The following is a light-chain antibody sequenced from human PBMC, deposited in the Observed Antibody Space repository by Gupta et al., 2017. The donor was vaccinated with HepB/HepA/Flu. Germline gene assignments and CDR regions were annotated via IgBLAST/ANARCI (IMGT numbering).Light chain of an antibody. J-gene: IGKJ1*01. CDR1: HDINNF. Sequence: DIPMPPSPSSLSASVGDRVTITCRASHDINNFLAWYQQKPGKVPKVLIYAASTLQSGVASRCSGSGSGKDFTLTSRRLQAEDVATYYCQKYDRALWTFGQGTKVEIK. CDR3: QKYDRALWT. CDR2: AAS. V-gene: IGKV1-27*01.